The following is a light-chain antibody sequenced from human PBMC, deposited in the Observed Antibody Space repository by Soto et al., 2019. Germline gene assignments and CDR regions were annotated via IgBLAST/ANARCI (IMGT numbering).Light chain of an antibody. J-gene: IGLJ2*01. CDR1: SSDVGAYNY. V-gene: IGLV2-14*01. CDR2: DVR. CDR3: SSHASSTVV. Sequence: QPVLTQPASGSGSPGQSITISCTGTSSDVGAYNYVSWYRQHPVKAPKLIILDVRNRLSGVSNRFSASKSGNTASLTISWLHAEEEAAYFCSSHASSTVVFGVWTQLNVL.